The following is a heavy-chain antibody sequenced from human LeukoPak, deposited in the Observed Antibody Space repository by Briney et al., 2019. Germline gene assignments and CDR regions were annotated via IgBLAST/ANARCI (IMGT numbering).Heavy chain of an antibody. Sequence: ASVKASCKASGYTFTSYYMHWVRQAPGQGLEWMGIINPSGGSTSYAQKFQGRVTMTRDTSTSTVYMELSSLRSEDTAVYYCARGRRYFDWLSTIDYWGQGTLVTVSS. J-gene: IGHJ4*02. CDR2: INPSGGST. CDR3: ARGRRYFDWLSTIDY. CDR1: GYTFTSYY. V-gene: IGHV1-46*01. D-gene: IGHD3-9*01.